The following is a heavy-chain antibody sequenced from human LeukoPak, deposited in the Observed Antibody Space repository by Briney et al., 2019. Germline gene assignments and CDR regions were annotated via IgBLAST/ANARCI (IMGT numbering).Heavy chain of an antibody. J-gene: IGHJ4*02. CDR2: ISSNGGST. V-gene: IGHV3-64D*09. CDR3: VKPSYYYDGRGYFLDY. CDR1: GFXFSSYA. D-gene: IGHD3-22*01. Sequence: PGGSLRLSCSASGFXFSSYAIHWVRQAPGKGLEYVSVISSNGGSTYYADSVKGRFTISRDNSKNTLYLQMSSLRAEDTAVYYCVKPSYYYDGRGYFLDYWGQGTLVTVSS.